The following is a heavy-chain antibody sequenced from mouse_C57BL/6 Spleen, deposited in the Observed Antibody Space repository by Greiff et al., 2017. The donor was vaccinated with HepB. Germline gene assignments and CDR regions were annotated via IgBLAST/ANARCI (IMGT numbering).Heavy chain of an antibody. CDR1: GYTFTSYW. J-gene: IGHJ2*01. CDR2: INPSNGGT. CDR3: ARTTTLVATGFDY. Sequence: QVQLKQPGTELVQPGASVKLSCKASGYTFTSYWMHWVKQRPGQGLEWIGNINPSNGGTNYNEKFKSKATLTVDKSSSTAYMQLSSLTSEDSAVYYCARTTTLVATGFDYWGQGTTLTVSS. V-gene: IGHV1-53*01. D-gene: IGHD1-1*01.